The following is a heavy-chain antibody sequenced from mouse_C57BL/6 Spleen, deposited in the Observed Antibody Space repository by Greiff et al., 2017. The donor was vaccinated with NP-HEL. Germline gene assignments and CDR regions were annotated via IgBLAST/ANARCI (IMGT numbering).Heavy chain of an antibody. Sequence: VQLKQSGPELVKPGASVKISCKASGYSFTDYNMNWVKQSNGKSLEWIGVINPNYGTTRYNQKFKGKATLTVDQSSSTAYMQLNSLTSEDSAVYYCAARGRTTVKDWFAYWGQGTLVTVSA. V-gene: IGHV1-39*01. CDR2: INPNYGTT. D-gene: IGHD1-1*01. J-gene: IGHJ3*01. CDR1: GYSFTDYN. CDR3: AARGRTTVKDWFAY.